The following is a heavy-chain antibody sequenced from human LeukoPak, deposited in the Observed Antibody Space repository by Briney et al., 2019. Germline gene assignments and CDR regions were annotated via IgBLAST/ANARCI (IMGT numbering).Heavy chain of an antibody. CDR1: GFTFSSYA. J-gene: IGHJ4*02. CDR3: AKEGLRPYDPLLGYFDY. D-gene: IGHD3-16*01. CDR2: ISGSGGST. Sequence: PGGSLRLSCAASGFTFSSYAMSWVRQAPGKGLEWVSAISGSGGSTYYADSVKGRFTISRDNSKNTLYLQMNSLRAEDTAVYYCAKEGLRPYDPLLGYFDYWGQGTLVTVSS. V-gene: IGHV3-23*01.